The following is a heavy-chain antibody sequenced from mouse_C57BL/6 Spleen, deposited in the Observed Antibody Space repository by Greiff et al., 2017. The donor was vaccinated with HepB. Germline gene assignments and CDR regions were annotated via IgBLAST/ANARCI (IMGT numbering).Heavy chain of an antibody. Sequence: DVKLVESGGGLVQPGGSLKLSCAASGFTFSDYYMYWVRQTPEKRLEWVAYISNGGGSTYYPDTVKGRFTISRDNAKNTLYLQMSRLTSEDTAMYYWARHGGANWDGVAWFAYWGQGTLVTVSA. CDR2: ISNGGGST. J-gene: IGHJ3*01. D-gene: IGHD4-1*01. V-gene: IGHV5-12*01. CDR1: GFTFSDYY. CDR3: ARHGGANWDGVAWFAY.